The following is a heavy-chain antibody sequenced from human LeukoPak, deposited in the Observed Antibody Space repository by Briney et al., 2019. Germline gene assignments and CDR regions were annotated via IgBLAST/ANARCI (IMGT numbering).Heavy chain of an antibody. D-gene: IGHD3-3*01. Sequence: ASVKVSCKASGYTFTSYDINWVRQATGQGLEWMGIINPRGGSTRYAQKFQGRVTMTRDTSTSTVYMELSNLRSEDTAVYYCARDLVYYYDAAENWFDPWGQGTLVTVSS. V-gene: IGHV1-46*01. CDR3: ARDLVYYYDAAENWFDP. CDR2: INPRGGST. J-gene: IGHJ5*02. CDR1: GYTFTSYD.